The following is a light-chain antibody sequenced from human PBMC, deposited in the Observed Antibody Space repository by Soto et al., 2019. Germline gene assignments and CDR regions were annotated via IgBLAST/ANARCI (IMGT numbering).Light chain of an antibody. Sequence: DLQMTQSPSSLSASVGDRVTITCRASQGIDNYLAWFQQKPGKAPRSLIYAASSSQTGVPSKFSGSGSGTDFILTISSLQPEDSATYYCQQYNSYPLTFGGGTKVEIK. V-gene: IGKV1-16*02. CDR2: AAS. CDR3: QQYNSYPLT. CDR1: QGIDNY. J-gene: IGKJ4*01.